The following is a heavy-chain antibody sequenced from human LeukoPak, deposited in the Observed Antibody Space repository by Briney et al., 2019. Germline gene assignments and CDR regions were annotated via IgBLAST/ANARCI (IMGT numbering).Heavy chain of an antibody. CDR1: VGTFTSYA. J-gene: IGHJ6*02. Sequence: ASVTVSCKASVGTFTSYAICWVRQAPGQGLEWMGGIIPIFGTTNYAQKFQGRVTITADESTSTAYMELSSLRSDDTAVYYCARDVCSSTSCHIGGGYYYGMDVWGQGTTVTVSS. CDR2: IIPIFGTT. CDR3: ARDVCSSTSCHIGGGYYYGMDV. V-gene: IGHV1-69*13. D-gene: IGHD2-2*02.